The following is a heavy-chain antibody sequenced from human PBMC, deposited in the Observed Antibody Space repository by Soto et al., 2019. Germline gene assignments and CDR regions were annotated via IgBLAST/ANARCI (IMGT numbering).Heavy chain of an antibody. CDR3: ARDSTAFCTTSSCYPTYYHSYYMDV. Sequence: SETLSLTCTVSGGSVSSGSYYWSWIRQPPGKGLEWIGYIYYSGSTNYNPSLKSRVTISVDTSKNQFSLKLSSVTAADTAVYYCARDSTAFCTTSSCYPTYYHSYYMDVWGKGTTVTVSS. CDR2: IYYSGST. D-gene: IGHD2-2*01. J-gene: IGHJ6*03. V-gene: IGHV4-61*01. CDR1: GGSVSSGSYY.